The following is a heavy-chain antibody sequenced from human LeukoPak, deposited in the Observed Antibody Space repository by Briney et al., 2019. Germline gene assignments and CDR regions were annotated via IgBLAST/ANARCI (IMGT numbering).Heavy chain of an antibody. CDR1: GYTFTGYY. V-gene: IGHV1-2*02. D-gene: IGHD3-3*01. J-gene: IGHJ3*02. CDR3: ARGFSLEAFDI. CDR2: INPNSGGT. Sequence: ASVKVSCKASGYTFTGYYMHWVRQAPGQGLEWMGWINPNSGGTNYAQKFQGRVTMTRNTSISTAYMELSSLRSEDTAVYYCARGFSLEAFDIWGQGTMVTVSS.